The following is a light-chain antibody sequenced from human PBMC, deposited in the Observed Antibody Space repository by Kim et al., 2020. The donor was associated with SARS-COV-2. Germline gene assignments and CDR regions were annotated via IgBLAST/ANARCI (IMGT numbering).Light chain of an antibody. Sequence: EIVMTQSPATLSVSPGERGTLFCRASQSVGSNLAWYQQKPGQAPRLLIYGASTRATGIPARFSGSGSGTEFTLTIGSLQSEDFAVYYCQQYNNWPRTFGQGTKVDIK. J-gene: IGKJ1*01. CDR3: QQYNNWPRT. CDR1: QSVGSN. CDR2: GAS. V-gene: IGKV3-15*01.